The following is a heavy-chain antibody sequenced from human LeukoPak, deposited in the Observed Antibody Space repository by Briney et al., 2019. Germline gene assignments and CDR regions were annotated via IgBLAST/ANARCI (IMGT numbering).Heavy chain of an antibody. CDR2: ISSSSSYI. CDR1: GFAFSSYS. Sequence: KTGRSLRLSCAASGFAFSSYSMNCVRQAPGKGLEWVSSISSSSSYIYYADSVKGRFTISRDNAKNSLYLQMNSLRAEDTAVYYCARSPKRVVTAILFDYWGQGTLVTVSS. J-gene: IGHJ4*02. D-gene: IGHD2-21*02. V-gene: IGHV3-21*01. CDR3: ARSPKRVVTAILFDY.